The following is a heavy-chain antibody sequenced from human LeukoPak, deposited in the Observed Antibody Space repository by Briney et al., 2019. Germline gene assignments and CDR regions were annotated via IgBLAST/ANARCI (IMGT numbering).Heavy chain of an antibody. J-gene: IGHJ4*02. CDR3: ARDNSGYDLENGDY. CDR1: GGSISSGGYY. Sequence: SQTLSLTCTVSGGSISSGGYYWSWIRQPPGKGLEWIGYIYHSGSTYYNPSLKSRVTISVDRSKNQFSLKLSSVTAADTAVYYCARDNSGYDLENGDYWGQGTLVTVSS. V-gene: IGHV4-30-2*01. D-gene: IGHD5-12*01. CDR2: IYHSGST.